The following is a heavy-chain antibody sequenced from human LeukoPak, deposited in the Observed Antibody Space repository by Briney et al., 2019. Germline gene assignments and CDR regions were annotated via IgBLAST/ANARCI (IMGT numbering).Heavy chain of an antibody. D-gene: IGHD3-10*01. CDR2: MNPNSGNT. CDR3: ARGSDPTMVREQDV. CDR1: GGTFSSYA. V-gene: IGHV1-8*02. Sequence: ASVKVSCKASGGTFSSYAISWVRQAPGQGLEWMGWMNPNSGNTGYAQKFQGRVTMTRNTSISTAYMELSSLRSEDTAVYYCARGSDPTMVREQDVWGQGTTVTVSS. J-gene: IGHJ6*02.